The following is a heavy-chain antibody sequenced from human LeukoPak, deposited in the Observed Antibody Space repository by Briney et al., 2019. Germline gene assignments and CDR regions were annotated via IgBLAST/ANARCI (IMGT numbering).Heavy chain of an antibody. CDR3: ARVRGYSYGWSFDY. V-gene: IGHV4-59*08. Sequence: SETLSLTCTLSGGSLSSYYWSWLRHPPGGGVEWFGYLYYSGSTNYNPSLKSRVTISVDTSKNQSSLKLSSVTGADTAVYYCARVRGYSYGWSFDYWGQGTLVTVSS. D-gene: IGHD5-18*01. J-gene: IGHJ4*02. CDR2: LYYSGST. CDR1: GGSLSSYY.